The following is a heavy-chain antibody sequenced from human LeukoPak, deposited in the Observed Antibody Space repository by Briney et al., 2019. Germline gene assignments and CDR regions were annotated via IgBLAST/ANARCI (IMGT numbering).Heavy chain of an antibody. CDR3: ARGDKVGVSGL. J-gene: IGHJ4*02. CDR1: GGSVNSYY. V-gene: IGHV4-59*02. Sequence: TSETLSLTCTVSGGSVNSYYLSWIRQPAGKTLEWIGRIYYSGSTNYNPSLKSRVTISVDTSKNQFSLKLSSVTAADTAVYYCARGDKVGVSGLWGQGTLVTVSS. D-gene: IGHD2-2*01. CDR2: IYYSGST.